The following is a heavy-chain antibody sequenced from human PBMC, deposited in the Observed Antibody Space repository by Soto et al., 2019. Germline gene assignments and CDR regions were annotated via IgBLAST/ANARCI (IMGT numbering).Heavy chain of an antibody. Sequence: PGGSLRLFCATFGFPFSNYWMTWVRQAPGKGLEWLANIKQDGSQTYYMDSVKGRFTVSRDNAKNSVYLQMNSLRAEDTAVSYCARIGYSSSSNDIWGQGTLVNVSS. CDR2: IKQDGSQT. D-gene: IGHD6-6*01. CDR1: GFPFSNYW. V-gene: IGHV3-7*05. CDR3: ARIGYSSSSNDI. J-gene: IGHJ4*02.